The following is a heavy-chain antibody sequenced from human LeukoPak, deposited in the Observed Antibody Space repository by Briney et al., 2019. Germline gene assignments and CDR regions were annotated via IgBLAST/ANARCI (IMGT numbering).Heavy chain of an antibody. CDR3: ASIRGYDFWSGYYANLDY. V-gene: IGHV1-24*01. Sequence: ASVKVSCKASGYTFISYYMHWVRQAPGKGLEWMGGFDPEDGETIYAQKFQGRVTMTEDTSTDTAYMELSSLRSEDTAVYYCASIRGYDFWSGYYANLDYWGQGTLVTVSS. CDR2: FDPEDGET. CDR1: GYTFISYY. J-gene: IGHJ4*02. D-gene: IGHD3-3*01.